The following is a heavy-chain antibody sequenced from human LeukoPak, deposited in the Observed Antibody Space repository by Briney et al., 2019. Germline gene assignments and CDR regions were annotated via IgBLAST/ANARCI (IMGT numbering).Heavy chain of an antibody. CDR1: GYTFSGHY. V-gene: IGHV1-2*02. Sequence: GASVKVSCKASGYTFSGHYIHWVRQAPGHGLEWMGWINPKRGGTNYAQKLQGRVTMTRDTSISTAYMELSRLRSDDTAVYYCAREASGPYDYVWANWGQGTLVTVSS. CDR2: INPKRGGT. D-gene: IGHD3-16*01. CDR3: AREASGPYDYVWAN. J-gene: IGHJ4*02.